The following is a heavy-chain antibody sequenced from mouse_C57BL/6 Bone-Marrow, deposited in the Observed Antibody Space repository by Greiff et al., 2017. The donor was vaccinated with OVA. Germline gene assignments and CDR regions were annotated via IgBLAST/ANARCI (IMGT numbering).Heavy chain of an antibody. CDR1: GYTFTSYW. V-gene: IGHV1-64*01. J-gene: IGHJ1*03. CDR3: ARRRSNWYIAV. CDR2: IHPNSGST. Sequence: GQLQQPGAELVKPGASVKLSCKASGYTFTSYWMHWVKQRPGQGLEWIGMIHPNSGSTNYNEKLKSKATLNVDKSTSTAYMQLSSLTSEDSAVYYCARRRSNWYIAVWGTGTTVTVSS. D-gene: IGHD5-1*01.